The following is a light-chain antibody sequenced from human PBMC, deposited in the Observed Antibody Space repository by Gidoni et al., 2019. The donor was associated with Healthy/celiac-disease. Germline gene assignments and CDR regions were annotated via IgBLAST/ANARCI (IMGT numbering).Light chain of an antibody. J-gene: IGLJ1*01. CDR2: DVS. CDR3: SSYTSSSTSGV. Sequence: QSALPQPASVSGSPGQSITISCTGTSSDVGGYNYVSWYQPHPGKAPKLMIYDVSNRPSGVSDRFSGSKSGNTASLTISGLQAEDEADYYCSSYTSSSTSGVFGTGTKVTVL. V-gene: IGLV2-14*03. CDR1: SSDVGGYNY.